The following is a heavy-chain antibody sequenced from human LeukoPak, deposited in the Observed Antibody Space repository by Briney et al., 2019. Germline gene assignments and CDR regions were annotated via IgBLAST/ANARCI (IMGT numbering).Heavy chain of an antibody. CDR1: GGSISTYY. D-gene: IGHD3-16*01. V-gene: IGHV4-59*01. CDR2: IYDSGRT. J-gene: IGHJ3*02. Sequence: SETLSLTCTVSGGSISTYYWNWIRQPPGKGLEWIGYIYDSGRTYYNPSLKSRVTISVDTSKNQFSLKLSSVTAADTAVYYCARSLHDHVWVTSSPNAFDIWGQGTMVSVSS. CDR3: ARSLHDHVWVTSSPNAFDI.